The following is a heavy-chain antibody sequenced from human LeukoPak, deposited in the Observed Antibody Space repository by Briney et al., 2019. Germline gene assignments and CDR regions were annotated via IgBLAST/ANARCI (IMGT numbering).Heavy chain of an antibody. CDR1: GFIFSSYS. D-gene: IGHD3-22*01. CDR3: ARDPNYDSSGYYPLDY. CDR2: ISSSSSYI. V-gene: IGHV3-21*01. Sequence: GGSLRLSCAASGFIFSSYSMNWVRQAPGKGLEWVSSISSSSSYIYYADSVKGRFTISRDNAKNSLYLQMNSPRAEDTAVYYCARDPNYDSSGYYPLDYWGQGTLVTVSS. J-gene: IGHJ4*02.